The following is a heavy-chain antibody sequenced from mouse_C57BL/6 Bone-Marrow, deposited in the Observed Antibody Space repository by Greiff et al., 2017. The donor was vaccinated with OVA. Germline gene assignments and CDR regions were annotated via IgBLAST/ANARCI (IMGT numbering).Heavy chain of an antibody. V-gene: IGHV1-74*01. CDR3: ARSYYYGSSPFDY. CDR2: IHPSDSDT. J-gene: IGHJ2*01. CDR1: GYTFTSYW. D-gene: IGHD1-1*01. Sequence: VQLQQPGAELVKPGASVKVSCKASGYTFTSYWMHWVKQRPGQGLEWIGRIHPSDSDTNYNQKFKGKATLTVDKSSSTAYMELNSLTSEDSAVYYCARSYYYGSSPFDYWGQGTTLTVSS.